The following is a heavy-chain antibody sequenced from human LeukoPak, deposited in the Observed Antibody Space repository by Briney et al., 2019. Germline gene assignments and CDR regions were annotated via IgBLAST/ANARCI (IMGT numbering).Heavy chain of an antibody. CDR3: AREIFRTIFGVVIPGHMDV. D-gene: IGHD3-3*01. J-gene: IGHJ6*02. Sequence: GASVKVSCKASGGTFSSYAISWVRQAPGQGLEWMGRIIPILGIANYAQKFQGRVTITADKSTSTAYMELSSLRSEDTAVYYCAREIFRTIFGVVIPGHMDVWGQGTTVTVSS. V-gene: IGHV1-69*04. CDR1: GGTFSSYA. CDR2: IIPILGIA.